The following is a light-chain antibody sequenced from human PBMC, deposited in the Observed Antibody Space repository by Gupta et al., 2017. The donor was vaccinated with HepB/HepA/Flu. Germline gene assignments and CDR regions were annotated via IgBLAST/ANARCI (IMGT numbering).Light chain of an antibody. Sequence: DIVMPQSPDSLSVSRGERPTIISKYSQNVLYSNNKDFLAWYQQKPGHPPKLLISWASTRESGVPDRFSGSGSGTDFTLTISSLQAEDVAVYYCQQYYDTPFTFGQGTRLEVK. CDR2: WAS. CDR1: QNVLYSNNKDF. V-gene: IGKV4-1*01. CDR3: QQYYDTPFT. J-gene: IGKJ5*01.